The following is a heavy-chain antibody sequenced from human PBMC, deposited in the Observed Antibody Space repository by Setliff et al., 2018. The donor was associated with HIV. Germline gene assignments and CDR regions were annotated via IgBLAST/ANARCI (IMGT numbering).Heavy chain of an antibody. CDR2: ITYSGSA. V-gene: IGHV4-34*01. CDR1: GGSLSGYY. Sequence: SETLSLTCAVYGGSLSGYYWNWIRQPPGKGLEWIGYITYSGSAYYNPSLKSRVTISIDTSNNQISLRLSSVTAADTAMYFCVRGPQWLVQKGRVYYFDYWGQGALVTVSS. CDR3: VRGPQWLVQKGRVYYFDY. D-gene: IGHD6-19*01. J-gene: IGHJ4*02.